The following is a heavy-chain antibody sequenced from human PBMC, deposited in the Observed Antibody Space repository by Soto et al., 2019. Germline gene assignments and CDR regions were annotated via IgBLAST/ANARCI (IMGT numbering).Heavy chain of an antibody. Sequence: LSLTCAVSGGSISSGGYSWSWIRQPPGKGLEWIGYIYHSGSTYYNPSLRSRVTISVDRSKNQFSLNLNSVTAADTAVYYCARTPDIWGQGTMVTVSS. CDR1: GGSISSGGYS. J-gene: IGHJ3*02. CDR3: ARTPDI. CDR2: IYHSGST. V-gene: IGHV4-30-2*01.